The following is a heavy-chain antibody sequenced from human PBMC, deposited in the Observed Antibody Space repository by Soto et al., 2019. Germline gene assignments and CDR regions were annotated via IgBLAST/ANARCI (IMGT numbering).Heavy chain of an antibody. CDR3: ARAVAGQRNNWFDP. V-gene: IGHV3-33*01. Sequence: LRLSCAASGFTFSSYGMRWVRQAPGKGLEWVAVIWYDGSNKYYADSVKGRFTISRDNSKNTLYLQMNSLRAEDTAVYYCARAVAGQRNNWFDPWGQGTLVTVSS. CDR2: IWYDGSNK. CDR1: GFTFSSYG. J-gene: IGHJ5*02. D-gene: IGHD6-19*01.